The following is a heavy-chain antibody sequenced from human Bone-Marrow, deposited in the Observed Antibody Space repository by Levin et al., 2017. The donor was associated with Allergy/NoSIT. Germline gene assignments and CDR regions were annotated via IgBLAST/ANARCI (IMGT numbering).Heavy chain of an antibody. Sequence: PGGSLRLSCAASGFTFSLYWMDWVRQAPGKGLEWVANIKPDGTEKYYVDSVKGRFTISIDSAQNLVYLEMNSLRDEDTAVYYCVGGNNVALADWGQGTLVSVSS. D-gene: IGHD2-21*01. J-gene: IGHJ4*02. CDR2: IKPDGTEK. CDR1: GFTFSLYW. V-gene: IGHV3-7*01. CDR3: VGGNNVALAD.